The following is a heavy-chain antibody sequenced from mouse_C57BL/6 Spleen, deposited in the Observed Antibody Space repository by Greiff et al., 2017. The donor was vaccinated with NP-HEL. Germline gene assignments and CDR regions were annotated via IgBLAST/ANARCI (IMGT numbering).Heavy chain of an antibody. Sequence: QVQLQQPGAELVKPGASVKMSCKASGYTFTSYWITWVKQRPGQGLEWIGDIYPGSGSTNYNEKFKSKATLTVDTSSSTAYMQLSSLTSEDSAVYYCAREGTTAQRAMDYWGQGTSVTVSS. V-gene: IGHV1-55*01. CDR1: GYTFTSYW. CDR2: IYPGSGST. J-gene: IGHJ4*01. D-gene: IGHD1-2*01. CDR3: AREGTTAQRAMDY.